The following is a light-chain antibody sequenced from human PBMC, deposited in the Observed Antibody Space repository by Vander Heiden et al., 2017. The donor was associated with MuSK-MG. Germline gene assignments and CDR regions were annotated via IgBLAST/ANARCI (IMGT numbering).Light chain of an antibody. CDR1: QGISSY. V-gene: IGKV1-8*01. Sequence: AIRLTQSRSSFSASAGDRVTITCRVMQGISSYFAWYHHKPGKAPNLLIYAASTSQSRVASRFRGSGSGTDFPLTIICLQFEDFATYYCQQDDSYPLTFGGGTKVEIK. J-gene: IGKJ4*01. CDR3: QQDDSYPLT. CDR2: AAS.